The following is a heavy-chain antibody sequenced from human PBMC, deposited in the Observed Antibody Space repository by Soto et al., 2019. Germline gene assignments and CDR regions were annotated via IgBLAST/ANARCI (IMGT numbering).Heavy chain of an antibody. D-gene: IGHD6-6*01. V-gene: IGHV3-23*01. Sequence: EVQLLESGGGLVQPGGSLRLSCAASGFTFSSYAMSWVRQAPGKGLEWVSAISGSGGSTYYADSVKGRFTISRDNSKNTLYLQMNSLRAEDTAVYYCAKDPIIPYSSSSSGDYWGQGTLVTVSS. CDR3: AKDPIIPYSSSSSGDY. CDR1: GFTFSSYA. CDR2: ISGSGGST. J-gene: IGHJ4*02.